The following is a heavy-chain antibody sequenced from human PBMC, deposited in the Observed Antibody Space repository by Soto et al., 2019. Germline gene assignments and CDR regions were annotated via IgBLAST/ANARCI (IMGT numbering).Heavy chain of an antibody. D-gene: IGHD2-2*01. J-gene: IGHJ4*02. CDR2: ISGSGGSP. CDR3: AKARCSTTNCYVPEY. Sequence: PGGSLRLSCVASGFTFSTYTMSWVRQAPGKGLEWVSVISGSGGSPSYADSVQGRFSISRDNPKNTLYLQMNSLRGEDTAMYYCAKARCSTTNCYVPEYWGQGTLVTVSS. V-gene: IGHV3-23*01. CDR1: GFTFSTYT.